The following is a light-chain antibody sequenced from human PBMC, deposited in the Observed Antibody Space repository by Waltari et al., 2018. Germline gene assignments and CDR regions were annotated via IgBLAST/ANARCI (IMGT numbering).Light chain of an antibody. CDR3: QTWGSGLQV. Sequence: QLVLTQSPSASASLGASVRLTCTLSSGHSTNAIAWHQQQPEKGPRYLMKVNSDGTNDKADGIPDRVSGAASGAERYLTISSLQSEDEADYYCQTWGSGLQVFGGGSKLTVL. CDR1: SGHSTNA. J-gene: IGLJ3*02. V-gene: IGLV4-69*01. CDR2: VNSDGTN.